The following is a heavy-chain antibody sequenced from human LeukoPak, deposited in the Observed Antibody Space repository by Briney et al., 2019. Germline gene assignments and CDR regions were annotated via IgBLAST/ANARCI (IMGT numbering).Heavy chain of an antibody. CDR2: ISPDSATT. V-gene: IGHV3-48*04. D-gene: IGHD1-14*01. CDR3: ARVRGPTVYTYYLDD. J-gene: IGHJ6*03. Sequence: GGSLRLSCAASGFTFYSHGMIWVRQAPGKGLEWVSYISPDSATTYYADSVKGRFTISRDHAKNSLYLQMISLRAEDTALYSCARVRGPTVYTYYLDDCDKGTTVTVYS. CDR1: GFTFYSHG.